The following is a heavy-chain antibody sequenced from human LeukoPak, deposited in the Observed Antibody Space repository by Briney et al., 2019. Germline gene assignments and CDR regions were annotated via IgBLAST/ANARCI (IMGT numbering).Heavy chain of an antibody. V-gene: IGHV1-46*01. CDR3: ARDLGFIYDQVNWFDP. CDR1: GYTFTNYY. Sequence: ASVKVSCKASGYTFTNYYMVWVRQAPGQGLEWMGIINPSGGSTSYAQKFQGRVTMTRDMSTSTVYMELSSLRSEDTAVYYCARDLGFIYDQVNWFDPWGQGTLVTVSS. D-gene: IGHD3-16*01. J-gene: IGHJ5*02. CDR2: INPSGGST.